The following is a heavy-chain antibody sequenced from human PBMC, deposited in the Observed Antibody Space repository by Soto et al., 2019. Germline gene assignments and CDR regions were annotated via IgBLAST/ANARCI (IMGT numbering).Heavy chain of an antibody. CDR1: GFTFSTYG. Sequence: QVQLVESGGGVVPPGRSLRLSCAASGFTFSTYGMQWVRQAPVKGLEWVAVTSRAGGLQYYAESGKGRFTNSRDNSKNTLYLQRNGLKAEDTAVNYCAKELNSNGCGAFFDFWGEGALGTVS. J-gene: IGHJ4*02. CDR2: TSRAGGLQ. CDR3: AKELNSNGCGAFFDF. V-gene: IGHV3-30*18. D-gene: IGHD5-18*01.